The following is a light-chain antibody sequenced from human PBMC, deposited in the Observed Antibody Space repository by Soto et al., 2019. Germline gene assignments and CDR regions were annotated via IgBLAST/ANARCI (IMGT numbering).Light chain of an antibody. CDR2: DDN. J-gene: IGLJ1*01. CDR1: SSNIGGNS. CDR3: GSWDSSLSAYV. V-gene: IGLV1-51*01. Sequence: QSVMTQPTSVSAAPGQKVTICCSGSSSNIGGNSVSWYQQLPGTAPKLLIYDDNKRPSGIPDRFSGSKSGTSATLGITGFQTGDEADYYCGSWDSSLSAYVFGTGTKLTVL.